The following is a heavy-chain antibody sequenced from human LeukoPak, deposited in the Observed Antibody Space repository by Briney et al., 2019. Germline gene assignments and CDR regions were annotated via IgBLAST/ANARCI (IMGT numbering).Heavy chain of an antibody. Sequence: ASETLSLTCTVSGGSISSYYWSWIRQPAGKGLEWIGRIYTSGSTNYNPSLKSRVTMSVDTSKNQFSLKLSSVTAADTAVYYCARLSSSGSSGYYDYWGQGTLVTVSS. CDR3: ARLSSSGSSGYYDY. CDR2: IYTSGST. J-gene: IGHJ4*02. D-gene: IGHD3-22*01. V-gene: IGHV4-4*07. CDR1: GGSISSYY.